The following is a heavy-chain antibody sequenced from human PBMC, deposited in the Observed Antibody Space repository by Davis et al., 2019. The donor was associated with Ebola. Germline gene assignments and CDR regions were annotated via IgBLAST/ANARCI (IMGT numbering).Heavy chain of an antibody. D-gene: IGHD3-10*01. CDR2: IFQSGST. CDR1: GVDIDTYIW. Sequence: SETLSLTCAVSGVDIDTYIWWSWVRQPPGKGLEWIGEIFQSGSTNYSPSFKSRVTISLDKSKNQFSLKLTSVTAADTAVYYCARGLAFLWFGVFDYWGQGTLVTVPS. V-gene: IGHV4-4*02. CDR3: ARGLAFLWFGVFDY. J-gene: IGHJ4*02.